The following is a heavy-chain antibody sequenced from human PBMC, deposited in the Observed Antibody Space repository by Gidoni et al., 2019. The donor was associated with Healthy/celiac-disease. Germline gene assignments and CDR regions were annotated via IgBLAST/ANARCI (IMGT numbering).Heavy chain of an antibody. CDR2: INSDGSST. CDR3: AREGYSSSWTWFDP. J-gene: IGHJ5*02. CDR1: GFTFSSYW. D-gene: IGHD6-13*01. V-gene: IGHV3-74*01. Sequence: EVQLVESGGRLVQPGGSLRLSCAASGFTFSSYWMHWVRQAPGKGLVWVSRINSDGSSTSYADSVKGRLTISRDNAKNTLYLQMNSLRAEDTAVYYCAREGYSSSWTWFDPWGQGTLVTVSS.